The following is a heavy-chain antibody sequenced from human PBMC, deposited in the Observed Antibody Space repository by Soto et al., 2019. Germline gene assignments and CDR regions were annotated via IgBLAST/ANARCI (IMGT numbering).Heavy chain of an antibody. Sequence: QVQLVQSGAEVKKPGSSVKVSCKASGGTFSSYAISWVRQAPGQGLEWMGGIIPIFGTANYAQKFQGRVTITTDKATSTAYMELSSLRSEDTAVYYCARDRGDGDKPGYYGMDVWGQGTTVTVCS. J-gene: IGHJ6*02. CDR2: IIPIFGTA. CDR3: ARDRGDGDKPGYYGMDV. V-gene: IGHV1-69*06. CDR1: GGTFSSYA.